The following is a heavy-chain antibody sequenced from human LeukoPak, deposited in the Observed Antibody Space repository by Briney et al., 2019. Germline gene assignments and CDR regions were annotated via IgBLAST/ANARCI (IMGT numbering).Heavy chain of an antibody. CDR3: GREWAVDF. V-gene: IGHV3-7*01. Sequence: GGSLRLSCADSRFTLSKHWMTWVRQAPGKGLECVALIKQNGSEKYYVNSVKGRFTISRDNAKNTLYLQMNSLRVEDTAVYYCGREWAVDFWGQGDLVTVSS. CDR2: IKQNGSEK. J-gene: IGHJ4*02. CDR1: RFTLSKHW.